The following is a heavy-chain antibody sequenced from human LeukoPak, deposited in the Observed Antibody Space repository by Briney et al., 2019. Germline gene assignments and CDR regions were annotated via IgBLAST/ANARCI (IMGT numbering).Heavy chain of an antibody. CDR1: GGSISFHY. V-gene: IGHV4-59*11. J-gene: IGHJ2*01. CDR2: IHLSGST. D-gene: IGHD3-16*01. CDR3: ARGGVWYFDL. Sequence: SETLSLTCTVSGGSISFHYWSWIRQPPGKGLEWIGYIHLSGSTYYDPSLRSRVTISGDMSKNQFSLRLNSVTAADTAVYYCARGGVWYFDLWGRGTLVTVSS.